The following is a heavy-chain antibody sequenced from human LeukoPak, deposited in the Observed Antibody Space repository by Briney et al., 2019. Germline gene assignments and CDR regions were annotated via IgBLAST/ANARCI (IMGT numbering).Heavy chain of an antibody. J-gene: IGHJ4*02. D-gene: IGHD3-10*01. Sequence: ASVKVSCKASGYTFTGYYMHWVRQAPGQGLGWMGWINPNSGGTNYAQKFQGRVTMTRDTSISPAYMELSRLRSDDTAVYYCARDLSFEVRGALNYWGQGTLVTVSS. CDR2: INPNSGGT. V-gene: IGHV1-2*02. CDR1: GYTFTGYY. CDR3: ARDLSFEVRGALNY.